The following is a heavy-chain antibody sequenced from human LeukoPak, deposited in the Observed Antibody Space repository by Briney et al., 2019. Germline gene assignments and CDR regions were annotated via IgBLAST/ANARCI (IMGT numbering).Heavy chain of an antibody. CDR2: IWYDGSNK. J-gene: IGHJ5*02. V-gene: IGHV3-33*06. CDR3: AKGGGSYYAGNWFDP. D-gene: IGHD1-26*01. CDR1: GFTFSSYG. Sequence: GRSLRLSCAASGFTFSSYGMHWVRQAPGKGLEWVAVIWYDGSNKYYADSVKGRFTISRDNSKNTLYLQMNSLRAEDTAVYYCAKGGGSYYAGNWFDPWGQGTLVTVSS.